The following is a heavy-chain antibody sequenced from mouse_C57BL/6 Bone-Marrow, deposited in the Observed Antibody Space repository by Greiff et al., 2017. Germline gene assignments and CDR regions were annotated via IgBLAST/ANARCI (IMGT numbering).Heavy chain of an antibody. CDR3: ARRRSYWYFDV. V-gene: IGHV1-22*01. CDR2: INPNNGGT. J-gene: IGHJ1*03. CDR1: GYTFTAYN. Sequence: VQLQQSGPELVKPGASVKISCKASGYTFTAYNMHWVKQSHGKSLEGIGYINPNNGGTSDNQKFKGKATLTVNKSSSTAYMDLRSLTSEDSAVYYCARRRSYWYFDVWGTGTTVTVSS.